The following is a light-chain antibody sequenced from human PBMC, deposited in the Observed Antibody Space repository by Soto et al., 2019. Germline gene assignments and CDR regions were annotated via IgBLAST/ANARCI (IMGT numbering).Light chain of an antibody. J-gene: IGKJ5*01. V-gene: IGKV3-20*01. CDR1: QSVSSSY. Sequence: EIVLTHSSGTLSLPPGERATLSCRAGQSVSSSYLAWYQQKPGQAPRLLIYGASSRATGIPDRFSGSGSGTDFTLTISRLEPEDFAVYYCQQYGSSPPITFGQGTRLEIK. CDR2: GAS. CDR3: QQYGSSPPIT.